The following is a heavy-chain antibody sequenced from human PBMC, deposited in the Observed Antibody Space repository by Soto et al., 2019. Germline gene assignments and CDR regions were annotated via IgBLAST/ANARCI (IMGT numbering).Heavy chain of an antibody. J-gene: IGHJ4*02. D-gene: IGHD6-6*01. CDR3: ASQRRRIGAAQ. CDR1: GGSFSGYY. Sequence: PSETLSLTCAVYGGSFSGYYWSWIRQPPGKGLEWIGEINHSGSTNYNPSLKSRVTISVDTSKNQFSLKLSSVTAADTAVYYCASQRRRIGAAQWGQGTLVTVSS. V-gene: IGHV4-34*01. CDR2: INHSGST.